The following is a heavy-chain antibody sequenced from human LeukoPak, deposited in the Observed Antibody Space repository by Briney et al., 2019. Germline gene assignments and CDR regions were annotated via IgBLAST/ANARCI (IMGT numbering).Heavy chain of an antibody. D-gene: IGHD6-13*01. CDR3: ASTNLAAAGPDY. CDR2: ISSSSSTI. Sequence: SYISSSSSTIYYADSVKGRFTISRDNAKNSLYLQMNSLRAEDTAVYYCASTNLAAAGPDYWGQGTLVTVSS. V-gene: IGHV3-48*01. J-gene: IGHJ4*02.